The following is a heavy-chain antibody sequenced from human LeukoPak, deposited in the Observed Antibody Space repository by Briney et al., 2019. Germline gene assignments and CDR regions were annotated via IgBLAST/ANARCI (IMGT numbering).Heavy chain of an antibody. CDR1: GFTFSSYA. V-gene: IGHV3-23*01. Sequence: GGSLRLSCAASGFTFSSYAMSWVRQAPGKGLELVSAISGSGGSTYYADSVKGRFTISRDNSKNTLYLQMNSLRAEDTAVYYCAKLPRYYDILTGYYLIDYWGQGTLVTVSS. D-gene: IGHD3-9*01. CDR3: AKLPRYYDILTGYYLIDY. J-gene: IGHJ4*02. CDR2: ISGSGGST.